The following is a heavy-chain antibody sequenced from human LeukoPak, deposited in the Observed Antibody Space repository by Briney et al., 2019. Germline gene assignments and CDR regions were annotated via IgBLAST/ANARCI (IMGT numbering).Heavy chain of an antibody. V-gene: IGHV1-69*13. J-gene: IGHJ5*02. CDR2: IIPIFGTA. CDR1: GGTFSSYA. Sequence: GASVKVSCKASGGTFSSYAISWVRQAPGQGLEWMGGIIPIFGTANYAQKFQGRVTITADESTSTAYMELSSLRSEDTAMYYCARGFVDIVATTWSLSWFDPWGQGTLVTVSS. D-gene: IGHD5-12*01. CDR3: ARGFVDIVATTWSLSWFDP.